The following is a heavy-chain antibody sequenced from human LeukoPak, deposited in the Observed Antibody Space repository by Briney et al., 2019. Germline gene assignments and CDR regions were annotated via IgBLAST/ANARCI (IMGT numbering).Heavy chain of an antibody. CDR3: ARGRMGDTPGY. D-gene: IGHD3-16*01. CDR1: GGSISSSSYY. J-gene: IGHJ4*02. Sequence: PSETLSLTCTVSGGSISSSSYYWGWIRQPPGKGLEWIGSIYYSGSTYYNPSLKSRVTISVDTSKNQFSLKLSSVTAADTAVYYCARGRMGDTPGYWGQGTLVTVSS. V-gene: IGHV4-39*07. CDR2: IYYSGST.